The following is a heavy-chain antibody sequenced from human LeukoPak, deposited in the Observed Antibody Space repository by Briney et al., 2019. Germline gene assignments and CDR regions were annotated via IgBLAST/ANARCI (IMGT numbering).Heavy chain of an antibody. D-gene: IGHD5-18*01. V-gene: IGHV3-23*01. CDR3: AGRVTGYSSGYVY. CDR2: ISGSAHKI. Sequence: GGSLRLSCVASGITFSNYAVSWVRQAPEKGLDWVSVISGSAHKIRYADSVKGRFTISRDNSENIVYLQMNNLRVEDTAVYYCAGRVTGYSSGYVYWGQGTLVTVSS. J-gene: IGHJ4*02. CDR1: GITFSNYA.